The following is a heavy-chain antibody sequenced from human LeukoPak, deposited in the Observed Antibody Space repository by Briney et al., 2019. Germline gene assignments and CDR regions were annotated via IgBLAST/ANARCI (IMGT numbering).Heavy chain of an antibody. CDR1: GFPFSSYW. V-gene: IGHV3-7*01. CDR2: IKQDGGET. J-gene: IGHJ4*02. CDR3: TREDHSNYNY. Sequence: PGGSLRLSCAASGFPFSSYWMAWVRQAPGKGLEWVARIKQDGGETFYVDSVKGRFTISRDNAKNSLYLQMNSLRAEDTAVYYCTREDHSNYNYWGQGTLVTVSS. D-gene: IGHD4-11*01.